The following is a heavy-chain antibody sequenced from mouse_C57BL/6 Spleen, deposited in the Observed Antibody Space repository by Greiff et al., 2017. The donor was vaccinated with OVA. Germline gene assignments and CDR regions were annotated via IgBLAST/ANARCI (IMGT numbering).Heavy chain of an antibody. D-gene: IGHD2-13*01. J-gene: IGHJ4*01. CDR1: GYTFTDYY. V-gene: IGHV1-76*01. CDR2: IYPGSGNT. Sequence: QVQLQQSGSELVRPGASVKLSCKASGYTFTDYYINWVKQRPGQGLEWIARIYPGSGNTYYNEKFKGKATLTAEKSSSTAYMQLSSLTSEDSAVYFCERLRGDYYYAMDYWGQGTSVTVSS. CDR3: ERLRGDYYYAMDY.